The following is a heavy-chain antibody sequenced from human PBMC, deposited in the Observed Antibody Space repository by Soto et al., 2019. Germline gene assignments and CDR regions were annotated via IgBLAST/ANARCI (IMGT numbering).Heavy chain of an antibody. Sequence: EVQLVESGGGLVQPGRSLRLSCAASGFTFDDNAMHWVRQSPGKGLEWVSGISWNSGTIAYADSVKSRFTISRDNAKNSLYLQMNSLRAEDTALYYCARDMYFITAAWGGIDDWGQGTLVTVSS. CDR1: GFTFDDNA. D-gene: IGHD3-22*01. CDR2: ISWNSGTI. CDR3: ARDMYFITAAWGGIDD. V-gene: IGHV3-9*01. J-gene: IGHJ4*02.